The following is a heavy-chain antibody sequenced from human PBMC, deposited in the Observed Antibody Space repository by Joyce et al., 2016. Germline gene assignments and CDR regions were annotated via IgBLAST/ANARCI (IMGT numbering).Heavy chain of an antibody. CDR1: GGIFRSYA. Sequence: QVQLVKSGAEVKKPGSSVKVSCKASGGIFRSYAISWVRQAPGQGLEWMGGTIPMFGTANYAQKFQGRVTITADESTNTAYMELSSLRSEDTATYYCAKETAGYCSGGNCYRLEYWGQGTLVTVSS. CDR2: TIPMFGTA. J-gene: IGHJ4*02. D-gene: IGHD2-15*01. CDR3: AKETAGYCSGGNCYRLEY. V-gene: IGHV1-69*01.